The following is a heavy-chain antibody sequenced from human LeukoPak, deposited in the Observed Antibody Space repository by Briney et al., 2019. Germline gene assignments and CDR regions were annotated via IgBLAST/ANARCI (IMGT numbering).Heavy chain of an antibody. Sequence: GGSLRLSCAASGFTFSSHGMHWVRQAPGKGLEWVALIWYDGSDKYYADSVKGRFIISRDNSKKTMYLQMSSLRAEDTAVYYCARDVATRLDYWGQGTPVTVSS. CDR1: GFTFSSHG. D-gene: IGHD5-12*01. CDR2: IWYDGSDK. CDR3: ARDVATRLDY. V-gene: IGHV3-33*01. J-gene: IGHJ4*02.